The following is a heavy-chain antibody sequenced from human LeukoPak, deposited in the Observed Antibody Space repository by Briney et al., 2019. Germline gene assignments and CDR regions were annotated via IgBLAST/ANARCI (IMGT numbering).Heavy chain of an antibody. J-gene: IGHJ4*02. V-gene: IGHV1-18*01. Sequence: ASVKVSCKAFGYTFTTYAISWVRQAPGQGLEWMGWISTYNGNTNYAQKLQGRITMTTDASTSTAYMELRSLRSDDTAVYYCARSATVTPHYFDYWGQGTLVTVSS. D-gene: IGHD4-17*01. CDR1: GYTFTTYA. CDR3: ARSATVTPHYFDY. CDR2: ISTYNGNT.